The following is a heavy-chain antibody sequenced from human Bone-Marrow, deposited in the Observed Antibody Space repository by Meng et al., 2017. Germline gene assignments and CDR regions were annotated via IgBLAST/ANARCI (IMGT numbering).Heavy chain of an antibody. CDR1: EFSFSRHS. CDR2: ISSTSNYI. J-gene: IGHJ5*02. Sequence: GESLKISCAASEFSFSRHSMNWVRQAPGKGLDWVASISSTSNYIYYADSVKGRFTISRDNAKNSVHLQMNSLRAEDTAVYYCARSFYDSFAYYNAWGQGTLVTVSS. V-gene: IGHV3-21*01. D-gene: IGHD3-22*01. CDR3: ARSFYDSFAYYNA.